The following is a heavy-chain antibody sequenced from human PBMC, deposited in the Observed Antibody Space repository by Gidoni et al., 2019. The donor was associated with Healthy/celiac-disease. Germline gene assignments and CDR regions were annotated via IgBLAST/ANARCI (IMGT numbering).Heavy chain of an antibody. Sequence: QVQLVQSGAEVKKPGASVKVSCKASGYTFTGYYMHWVRQAPGQGLEWMGRINPNSGGTNYAQKFQGRVTMTRDTSISTAYMELSRLRSDDTAVYYCAREMSNRLGYYYGMDVWGQGTTVTVSS. J-gene: IGHJ6*02. D-gene: IGHD3-16*02. V-gene: IGHV1-2*06. CDR1: GYTFTGYY. CDR3: AREMSNRLGYYYGMDV. CDR2: INPNSGGT.